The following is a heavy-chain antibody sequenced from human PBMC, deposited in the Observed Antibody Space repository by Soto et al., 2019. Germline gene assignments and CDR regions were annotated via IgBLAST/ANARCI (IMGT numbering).Heavy chain of an antibody. CDR1: GGSVSSGSYY. J-gene: IGHJ3*02. Sequence: KPSETLSLTCTVSGGSVSSGSYYWSWIRQPPGKGLEWIGYIYYSGSTNYNPSLKSRVTISVDTSKNQFSLKLSSVTAADTAVYYCARDFPVFDDILTDPTLGAFDIWGQGTMVTVSS. CDR3: ARDFPVFDDILTDPTLGAFDI. CDR2: IYYSGST. V-gene: IGHV4-61*01. D-gene: IGHD3-9*01.